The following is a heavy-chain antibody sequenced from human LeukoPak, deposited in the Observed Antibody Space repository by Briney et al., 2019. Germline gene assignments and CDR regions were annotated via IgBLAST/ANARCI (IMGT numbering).Heavy chain of an antibody. D-gene: IGHD3-16*02. CDR1: GGSISSSSYY. Sequence: PSETLSLTCTVSGGSISSSSYYWGWIRQPPGKGLEWIGSIYYSGSTYYNPSLKSRDTISVDTSKNQFSLKLSSVTAADTAVYYGYVWGSYRPEYFQHWGQGTLVTVSS. J-gene: IGHJ1*01. CDR3: YVWGSYRPEYFQH. V-gene: IGHV4-39*01. CDR2: IYYSGST.